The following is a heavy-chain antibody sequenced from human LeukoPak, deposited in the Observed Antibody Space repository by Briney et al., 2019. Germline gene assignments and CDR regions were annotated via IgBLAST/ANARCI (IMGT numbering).Heavy chain of an antibody. CDR2: INHSGST. CDR3: ARESYDSSGYYYDAFDI. CDR1: GGSFSGYY. V-gene: IGHV4-34*01. D-gene: IGHD3-22*01. Sequence: SETLSLTCAAYGGSFSGYYWSWIRQPPGKGLEWIGEINHSGSTNYNPSLKSRVTISVDTSKNQFSLKLSSVTAADTAVYYCARESYDSSGYYYDAFDIWGQGTMVTVSS. J-gene: IGHJ3*02.